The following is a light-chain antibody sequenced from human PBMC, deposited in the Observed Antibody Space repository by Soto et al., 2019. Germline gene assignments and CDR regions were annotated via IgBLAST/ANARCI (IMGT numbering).Light chain of an antibody. CDR2: AAS. V-gene: IGKV1-27*01. CDR3: QRYNSAQWA. Sequence: DIQMTQSPSSLSASVGDRVTITCRASQGISNYLAWYQQKPGKVPKLLIYAASTLQSGVPSRFSGSGSGKDFTLTISSLQPEDVETYYCQRYNSAQWAFGQGTKVEIK. CDR1: QGISNY. J-gene: IGKJ1*01.